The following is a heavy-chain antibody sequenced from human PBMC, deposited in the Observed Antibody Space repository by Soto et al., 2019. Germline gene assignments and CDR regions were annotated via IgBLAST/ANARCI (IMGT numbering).Heavy chain of an antibody. CDR2: INHSGST. J-gene: IGHJ4*02. CDR1: GGSFSGYY. Sequence: PSETLSLTCAVYGGSFSGYYWSWIRQPPGKGLEWIGEINHSGSTNYNPSLKSRVTISVDTSKNQFSLKLSSVTAADTAVYYCAVGGYSSLFDYWGQGTLVTVSS. V-gene: IGHV4-34*01. D-gene: IGHD6-13*01. CDR3: AVGGYSSLFDY.